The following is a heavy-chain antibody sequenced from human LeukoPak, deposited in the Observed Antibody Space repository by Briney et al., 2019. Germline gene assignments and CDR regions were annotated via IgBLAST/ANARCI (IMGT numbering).Heavy chain of an antibody. Sequence: SVKVSCKASGGTFSSYAISWVRQAPGQGLEWMGGIIPIFGIANNAQKFQGRVTITADKSTSTAYMELSSLRSEDTAVYYCARDLYTVTTLGRGRGWFDPWGQGTLVTVSS. D-gene: IGHD4-11*01. V-gene: IGHV1-69*10. CDR1: GGTFSSYA. CDR3: ARDLYTVTTLGRGRGWFDP. CDR2: IIPIFGIA. J-gene: IGHJ5*02.